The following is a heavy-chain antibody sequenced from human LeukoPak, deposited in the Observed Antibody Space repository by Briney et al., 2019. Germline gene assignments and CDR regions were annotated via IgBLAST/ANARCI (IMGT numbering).Heavy chain of an antibody. CDR2: IYSGEST. D-gene: IGHD3-10*01. V-gene: IGHV3-53*01. CDR3: ARVGDHYHWYFDL. J-gene: IGHJ2*01. CDR1: GFTVSTKY. Sequence: GGSLRLSCAASGFTVSTKYMSWVRQAPGKGLEWVSIIYSGESTYYAESVKGRSIVSRDNSKNTLYLQMNSLRVDDTAVYSCARVGDHYHWYFDLWGRGTLVTVSS.